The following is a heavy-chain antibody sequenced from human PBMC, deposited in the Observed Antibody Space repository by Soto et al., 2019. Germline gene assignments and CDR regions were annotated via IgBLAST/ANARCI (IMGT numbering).Heavy chain of an antibody. V-gene: IGHV3-21*01. D-gene: IGHD5-18*01. Sequence: GGSLRLSCAASGFTFSSYSMNWVRQAPGKGLEWVSSISSSSSYIYYADSVKGRFTISRDNAKNSLYLQMNSLRAEDTAVYYCARGTGYSYGGFDYWGQGTLVTVSS. CDR2: ISSSSSYI. CDR1: GFTFSSYS. J-gene: IGHJ4*02. CDR3: ARGTGYSYGGFDY.